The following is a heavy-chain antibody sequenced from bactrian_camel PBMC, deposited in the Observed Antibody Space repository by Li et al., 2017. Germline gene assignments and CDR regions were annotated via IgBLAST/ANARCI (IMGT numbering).Heavy chain of an antibody. CDR1: GYDRYSNC. J-gene: IGHJ4*01. CDR2: IDTGAGST. Sequence: HVQLVESGGGSVEAGGSLRLSCAASGYDRYSNCMGWFRQAPGKEREGVAIIDTGAGSTMYADSVKGRFTIAQDNAKKTMYLQMNSLRPVNTAMYYCGKGLATICTHTPQWVYGDWGQGTQVTVS. V-gene: IGHV3S1*01. D-gene: IGHD4*01. CDR3: GKGLATICTHTPQWVYGD.